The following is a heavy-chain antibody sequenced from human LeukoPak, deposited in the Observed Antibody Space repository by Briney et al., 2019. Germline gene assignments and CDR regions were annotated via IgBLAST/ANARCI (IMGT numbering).Heavy chain of an antibody. V-gene: IGHV3-49*04. CDR2: IRSKAYGGTT. CDR3: TRPSDDY. Sequence: GGSLRLSCTASGFTFGDYAMSWVRQAPGTGLEWVGFIRSKAYGGTTEYAASVKGRFTISRDDSKSIAYLQMDSLKTEDTAVYYCTRPSDDYWGQGTLVTVSS. CDR1: GFTFGDYA. J-gene: IGHJ4*02.